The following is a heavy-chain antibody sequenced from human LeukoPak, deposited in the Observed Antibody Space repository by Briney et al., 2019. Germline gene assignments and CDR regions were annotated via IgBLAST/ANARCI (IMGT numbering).Heavy chain of an antibody. CDR1: GGSFSGYY. Sequence: SETLSLTCAVYGGSFSGYYWSWIRQPPGKGLEWIGEINHSGSTNYNPSLKSRVTISVDTSKNQFSLKLSSVTAADTAVYYRARGQVVAALDGPLRWFDPWGQGTLVTVSS. CDR3: ARGQVVAALDGPLRWFDP. D-gene: IGHD2-15*01. V-gene: IGHV4-34*01. CDR2: INHSGST. J-gene: IGHJ5*02.